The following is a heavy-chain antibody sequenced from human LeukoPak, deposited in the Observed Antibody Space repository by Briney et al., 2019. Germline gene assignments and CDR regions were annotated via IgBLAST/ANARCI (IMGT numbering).Heavy chain of an antibody. CDR2: ISGSGGST. V-gene: IGHV3-23*01. J-gene: IGHJ5*02. Sequence: GGSLRLSCAASGFTFSSYAMSWVRQAPGKGLEWVSAISGSGGSTYYADSVKGRFTISRDNSKNTLYLQMNSLRAEDTAVYYCAREGKYQLLTLPDWFDPWGQGTLVTVSS. CDR3: AREGKYQLLTLPDWFDP. D-gene: IGHD2-2*01. CDR1: GFTFSSYA.